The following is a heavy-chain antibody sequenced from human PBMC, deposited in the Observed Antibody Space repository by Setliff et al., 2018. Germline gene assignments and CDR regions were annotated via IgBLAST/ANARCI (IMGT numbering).Heavy chain of an antibody. J-gene: IGHJ4*02. CDR3: ARARSYYHDTSTYRPPRGYFFDS. CDR2: IRPVPRLT. V-gene: IGHV1-69*04. Sequence: GASVKVSCKASEDTFNRYAINWVRQAPGQGLEWMGTIRPVPRLTDYAEKFQGRVTFTADTSTPTVYLELSGLTSDDTAVYYCARARSYYHDTSTYRPPRGYFFDSWGQGALVTVSS. D-gene: IGHD3-22*01. CDR1: EDTFNRYA.